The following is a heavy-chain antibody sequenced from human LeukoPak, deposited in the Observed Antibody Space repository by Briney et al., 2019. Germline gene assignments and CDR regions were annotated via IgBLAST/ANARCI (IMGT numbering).Heavy chain of an antibody. J-gene: IGHJ4*02. D-gene: IGHD1-26*01. CDR1: GFTFSSYA. CDR2: ITAGGGST. Sequence: GGSLRLSCEASGFTFSSYAMTWVRQAPGKGLEWVSAITAGGGSTYHADSVKGRFTISRDNSKNTLYLQMNSLRAEDTAVYYCGPGGGAPSPIDYWGQGTLVTVSS. V-gene: IGHV3-23*01. CDR3: GPGGGAPSPIDY.